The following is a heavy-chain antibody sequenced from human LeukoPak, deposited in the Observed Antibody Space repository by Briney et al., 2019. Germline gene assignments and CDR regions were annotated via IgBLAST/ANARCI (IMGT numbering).Heavy chain of an antibody. V-gene: IGHV1-18*01. J-gene: IGHJ6*03. CDR2: ISAYNGNT. CDR3: ARGPIIDIAIVPAADEYYYMDV. D-gene: IGHD2-2*01. CDR1: GYTFTSYA. Sequence: ASVKVSCKASGYTFTSYAITWVRQAPGQGLEWMGWISAYNGNTKYGQRLQGRVTMTTDTSTSTAYMELRSLRSDDTAVYYCARGPIIDIAIVPAADEYYYMDVWGKGTTVTVSS.